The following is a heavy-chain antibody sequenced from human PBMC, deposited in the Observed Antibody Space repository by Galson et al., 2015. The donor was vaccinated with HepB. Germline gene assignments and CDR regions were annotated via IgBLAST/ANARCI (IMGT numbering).Heavy chain of an antibody. V-gene: IGHV3-33*01. D-gene: IGHD5-18*01. CDR2: IWYDGSNK. CDR3: ARGGKGTAMEENAFDI. J-gene: IGHJ3*02. Sequence: SLRLSCAASGFTFSSYGMHWVRQAPGKGLEWVAVIWYDGSNKYYADSVKGRFTISRDNSKNTLYLQMNSLRAEDTAVYYCARGGKGTAMEENAFDIWGQGTTVTVSS. CDR1: GFTFSSYG.